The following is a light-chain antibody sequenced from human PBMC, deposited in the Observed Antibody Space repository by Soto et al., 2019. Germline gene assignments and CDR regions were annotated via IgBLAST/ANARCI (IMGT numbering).Light chain of an antibody. CDR1: RSVLYSSNNENY. Sequence: DIVMTQSPDTLAVSLGERATINCKSSRSVLYSSNNENYLAWYQQKPGQPPKLLINWASTRESGVPDRFSGGGSGTDFTLTISSLQAEDVAIYYCQQYYTSPDTFGQGTRLEIK. J-gene: IGKJ5*01. CDR3: QQYYTSPDT. V-gene: IGKV4-1*01. CDR2: WAS.